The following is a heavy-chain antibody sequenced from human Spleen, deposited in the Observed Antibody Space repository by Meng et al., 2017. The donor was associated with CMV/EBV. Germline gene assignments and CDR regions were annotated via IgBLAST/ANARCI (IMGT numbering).Heavy chain of an antibody. V-gene: IGHV4-59*01. CDR2: IYISGIT. CDR3: ASWVVGYSSGWRFDY. Sequence: SETLSLTCTVSGGSINSYYWSWIRQSPGKGLQWIGYIYISGITSYNPSLKSRVTISLDTSKNQFSLKLSSVTAADTAVYYCASWVVGYSSGWRFDYWGQGTLVTVSS. D-gene: IGHD6-19*01. CDR1: GGSINSYY. J-gene: IGHJ4*02.